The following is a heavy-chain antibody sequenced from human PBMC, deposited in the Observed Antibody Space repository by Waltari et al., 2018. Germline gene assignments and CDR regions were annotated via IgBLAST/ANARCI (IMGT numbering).Heavy chain of an antibody. CDR3: ARGEGGANEY. CDR2: ISSGASTI. Sequence: RNYEMNWVRQAPGKGLEWVSYISSGASTIYYADSVKGRFTISRDNAKNSVYLQMNSLRVEDTAIYYCARGEGGANEYWGQGSLVTVSS. D-gene: IGHD1-26*01. V-gene: IGHV3-48*03. CDR1: RNYE. J-gene: IGHJ4*02.